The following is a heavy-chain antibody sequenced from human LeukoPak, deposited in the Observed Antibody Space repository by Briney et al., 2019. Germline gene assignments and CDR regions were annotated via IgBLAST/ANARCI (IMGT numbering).Heavy chain of an antibody. Sequence: GASLEISWEGAGSSFTSYWIGGGRQLGGKGLEWRGIIYPGDSDNRYSPSFEGEVTISAEKSSRTAYLQWSSLNASDTAMYYCATQSRDGYSYWGQGTLATVSS. V-gene: IGHV5-51*01. CDR2: IYPGDSDN. CDR3: ATQSRDGYSY. J-gene: IGHJ4*02. D-gene: IGHD5-24*01. CDR1: GSSFTSYW.